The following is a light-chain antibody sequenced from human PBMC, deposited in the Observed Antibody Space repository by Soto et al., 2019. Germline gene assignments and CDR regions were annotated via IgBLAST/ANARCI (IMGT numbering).Light chain of an antibody. CDR2: GIN. CDR1: SSDIGAHDY. J-gene: IGLJ2*01. Sequence: QSALTQPASVSGSPGQSITISCTGTSSDIGAHDYVSWYQQYPGTAPKLIIYGINKRPSGVSGRFSASKSGNTASLTISGLQPEDDATYYCSAYVASVFGGGTTLTVL. CDR3: SAYVASV. V-gene: IGLV2-14*01.